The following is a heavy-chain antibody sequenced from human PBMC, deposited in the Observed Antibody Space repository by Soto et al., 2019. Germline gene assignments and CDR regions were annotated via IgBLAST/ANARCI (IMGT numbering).Heavy chain of an antibody. CDR3: VRELWGQSDP. J-gene: IGHJ5*02. CDR1: GGSISSSSYY. D-gene: IGHD2-21*01. V-gene: IGHV4-39*01. Sequence: QLQLQESDPGLVKPSETLSLTCTVSGGSISSSSYYWAWIRQPPGQGLEWIGSINNSGKTYYKPSLKSRVTISVDTPKNQFSLRLTPVTAADTAVYYCVRELWGQSDPWGQGTLVTVSS. CDR2: INNSGKT.